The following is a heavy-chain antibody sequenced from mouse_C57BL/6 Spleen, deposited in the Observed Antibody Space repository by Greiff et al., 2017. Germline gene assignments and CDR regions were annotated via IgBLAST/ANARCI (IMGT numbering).Heavy chain of an antibody. CDR3: AREADISGLFAY. V-gene: IGHV1-52*01. CDR1: GYTFTSYW. D-gene: IGHD3-2*02. Sequence: QVQLQQPGAELVRPGSSVKLSCKASGYTFTSYWMHWVKQRPIQGLEWIGNIDPSDSETHYNQKFKDKATLTVDKSSSTAYMQLSSLTSEDSAVYYCAREADISGLFAYWGQGTLVTVSA. J-gene: IGHJ3*01. CDR2: IDPSDSET.